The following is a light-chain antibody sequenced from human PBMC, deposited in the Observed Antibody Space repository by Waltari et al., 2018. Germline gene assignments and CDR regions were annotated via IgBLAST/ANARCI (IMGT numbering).Light chain of an antibody. V-gene: IGLV1-51*02. Sequence: QSVLTQPPSVSAAPGQRVTISCSGGSSNIGNNYVSWYRHFPGTATKLLIYEESERRSCLPVRFSCAKSGTSATLDITGLQAGDEADYYCGTWDSSLSGAVFGGGTHLTVL. CDR1: SSNIGNNY. J-gene: IGLJ7*01. CDR2: EES. CDR3: GTWDSSLSGAV.